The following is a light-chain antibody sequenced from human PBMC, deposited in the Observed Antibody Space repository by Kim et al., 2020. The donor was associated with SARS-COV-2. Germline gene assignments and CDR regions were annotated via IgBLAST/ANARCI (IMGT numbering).Light chain of an antibody. CDR2: EDN. CDR3: QSYDSSNQV. CDR1: SGSIASNY. J-gene: IGLJ1*01. Sequence: NFMLTQPHSVSESPGKTVTISCTRSSGSIASNYVQWYQQRPGCAPTTVIYEDNQRPSGVPDRFSGSIDSSSNSASLTISGLKTEDEADYYCQSYDSSNQVFGTGTKVTVL. V-gene: IGLV6-57*04.